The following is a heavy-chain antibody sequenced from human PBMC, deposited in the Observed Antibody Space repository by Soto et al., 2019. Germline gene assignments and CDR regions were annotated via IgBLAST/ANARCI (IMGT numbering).Heavy chain of an antibody. Sequence: SEALSLICAVSGGSISSGGYSWSWLRQPPGKGLEWIGYIYHSGSTYYNPSLKSRVTISVDRSKNQFSLKLSSVIAADTAVYYCARLGYYDSSGYSHFDYWGQGTLVTVS. CDR3: ARLGYYDSSGYSHFDY. V-gene: IGHV4-30-2*01. CDR1: GGSISSGGYS. J-gene: IGHJ4*02. D-gene: IGHD3-22*01. CDR2: IYHSGST.